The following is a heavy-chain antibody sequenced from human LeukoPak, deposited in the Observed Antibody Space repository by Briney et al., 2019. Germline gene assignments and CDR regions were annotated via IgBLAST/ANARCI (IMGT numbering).Heavy chain of an antibody. D-gene: IGHD3-10*01. J-gene: IGHJ6*04. CDR1: GFTFSSYS. CDR2: ISSSSSYI. CDR3: ARPYYGSGSYGYYYYGMDV. V-gene: IGHV3-21*01. Sequence: GGSLRLSCAASGFTFSSYSMNWVRQAPGKGLEWVSSISSSSSYIYYADSVKGRFTISRDNAKNSLYLQMNSLRAEDTAVYYCARPYYGSGSYGYYYYGMDVWGKGTTVTVSS.